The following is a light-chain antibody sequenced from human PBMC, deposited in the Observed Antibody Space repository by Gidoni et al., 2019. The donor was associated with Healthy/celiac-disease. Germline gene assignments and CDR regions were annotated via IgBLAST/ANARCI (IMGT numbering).Light chain of an antibody. CDR1: QSVSSSY. CDR3: QQYGSSPA. Sequence: EIVLTQSPVTLSLSPGERATLSCRASQSVSSSYLAWYQQKPGQAPRLLIYGASSRATGIPDRFSGSWSGTDFTLTISRLDPEDFAVYYCQQYGSSPAFGPGTKVDIK. J-gene: IGKJ3*01. CDR2: GAS. V-gene: IGKV3-20*01.